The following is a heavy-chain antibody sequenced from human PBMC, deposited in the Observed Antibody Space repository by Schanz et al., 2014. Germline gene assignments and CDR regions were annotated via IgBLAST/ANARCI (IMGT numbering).Heavy chain of an antibody. CDR3: AKYRGYYRVSGSYRELEY. D-gene: IGHD3-10*01. Sequence: EVQLVESGGGLVQPGGSLRLSCAASGFTFSSYSMNWVRQAPGKGLEWVSAINTGVNTYYADSVRGRFTMSRDNSKNTLYLQMNSLRPEDTAVYYCAKYRGYYRVSGSYRELEYWGQGTLVIVSS. CDR1: GFTFSSYS. J-gene: IGHJ4*02. V-gene: IGHV3-23*04. CDR2: INTGVNT.